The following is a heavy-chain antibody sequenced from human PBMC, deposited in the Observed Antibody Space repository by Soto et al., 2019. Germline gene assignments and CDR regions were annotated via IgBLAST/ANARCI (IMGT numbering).Heavy chain of an antibody. Sequence: PGEYRKIACKGSGYSFTSYWIGWVRQMPGKGLECMGIIYPGDSDTRYSPSFQGQVTISADNSIITAYLQWSSLKASDTAMYYCAGHFLAAITSSGYRGLCYYGMEVWDQGTRVTDSS. J-gene: IGHJ6*02. V-gene: IGHV5-51*01. D-gene: IGHD5-18*01. CDR2: IYPGDSDT. CDR3: AGHFLAAITSSGYRGLCYYGMEV. CDR1: GYSFTSYW.